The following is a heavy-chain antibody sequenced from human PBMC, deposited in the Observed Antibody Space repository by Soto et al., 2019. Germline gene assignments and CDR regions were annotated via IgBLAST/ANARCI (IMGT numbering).Heavy chain of an antibody. V-gene: IGHV3-23*01. J-gene: IGHJ6*02. CDR2: ISGSGGST. Sequence: GSLRLSCSASGFTFSSYAMLWVRQAPGKGLEWVSAISGSGGSTYYADSVKGRFTISRDNSKNTLYLQMNSLRAEDTAVYYCAKDGQGYYYGMDVWGQGTTVTVSS. CDR3: AKDGQGYYYGMDV. CDR1: GFTFSSYA.